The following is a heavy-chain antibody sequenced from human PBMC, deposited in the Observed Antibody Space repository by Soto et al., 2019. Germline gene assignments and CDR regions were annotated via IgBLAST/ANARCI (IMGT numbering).Heavy chain of an antibody. CDR1: GGAINNYY. CDR2: IYYSGAT. D-gene: IGHD2-15*01. Sequence: SETRSLTCIVSGGAINNYYWSWVRQSPGKGLEWIGWIYYSGATLYNPSFKSRITMSVDTSNNQFSLKMNSVTASDTAVYYCARYCNGDTCYSKSLDYWGRGTLVTVSS. V-gene: IGHV4-59*01. J-gene: IGHJ4*02. CDR3: ARYCNGDTCYSKSLDY.